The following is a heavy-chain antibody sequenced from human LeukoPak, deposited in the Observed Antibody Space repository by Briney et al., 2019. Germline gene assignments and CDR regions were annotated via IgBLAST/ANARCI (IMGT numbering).Heavy chain of an antibody. CDR1: GFTFSSYA. CDR2: ISYDGSNK. Sequence: GGSLRLSCAASGFTFSSYAMHWVRQAPGKGLEWVAVISYDGSNKYYADSVKGRFTISRDNSKNTLYLQMNSLRPEDTAVYYCAKQGLVPATAGDRGQGTLVTVSS. D-gene: IGHD2-2*01. V-gene: IGHV3-30*04. CDR3: AKQGLVPATAGD. J-gene: IGHJ4*02.